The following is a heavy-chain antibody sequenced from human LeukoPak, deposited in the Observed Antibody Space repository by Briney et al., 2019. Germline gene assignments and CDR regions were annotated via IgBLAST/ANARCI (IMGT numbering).Heavy chain of an antibody. Sequence: GGSLRLSCAASGFTFSSNYMSWVRQAPGKGLEWVSVIYSGGSTYYADSVKGRFTISRHNSKNTLYLQMNSLRAEDTAVYYCVTQKNDFWSGSSYDAFDIWGQGTMVIVSS. J-gene: IGHJ3*02. D-gene: IGHD3-3*01. V-gene: IGHV3-53*01. CDR1: GFTFSSNY. CDR3: VTQKNDFWSGSSYDAFDI. CDR2: IYSGGST.